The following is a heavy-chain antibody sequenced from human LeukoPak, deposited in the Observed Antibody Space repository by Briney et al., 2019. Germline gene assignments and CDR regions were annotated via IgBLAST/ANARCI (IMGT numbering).Heavy chain of an antibody. CDR3: AKGLLWFGELGPYNWFDP. Sequence: GGSLRLSCAASGFTFSSYAMSWVRQAPGRGLEWVSAISGSGGSTYYADSVKGRFTISRDNSKNTLYLQMNSLRAEDTAVYYCAKGLLWFGELGPYNWFDPWGQGTLVTVSS. D-gene: IGHD3-10*01. CDR2: ISGSGGST. J-gene: IGHJ5*02. CDR1: GFTFSSYA. V-gene: IGHV3-23*01.